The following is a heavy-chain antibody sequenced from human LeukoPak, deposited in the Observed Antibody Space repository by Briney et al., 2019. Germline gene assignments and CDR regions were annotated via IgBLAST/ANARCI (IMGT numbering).Heavy chain of an antibody. J-gene: IGHJ4*02. CDR2: LHYSGNT. V-gene: IGHV4-39*02. Sequence: SETLSLTCTVSGGSISSKSYYWGWIRQPPGQGLEWIASLHYSGNTYYNPSLKSRATISVDTSKNHFSLNLSSVTAADTATYYCARRYSGSGNWDYWGQGTLVTVSS. CDR3: ARRYSGSGNWDY. D-gene: IGHD3-10*01. CDR1: GGSISSKSYY.